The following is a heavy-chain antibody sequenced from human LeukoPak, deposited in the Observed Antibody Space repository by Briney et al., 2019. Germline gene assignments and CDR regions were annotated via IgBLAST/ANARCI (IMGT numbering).Heavy chain of an antibody. V-gene: IGHV3-23*01. Sequence: PGGSLRLSCAASGFTFSSYWMSWVRQAPGKGLEWVSVISGSGGSTYYADSVKGRFTISRDNSKNTLYLQMNSLRAEDTAVFYCAKGRYQLLSLYFFDYWGQGTLVTVSS. CDR2: ISGSGGST. D-gene: IGHD2-2*01. J-gene: IGHJ4*02. CDR1: GFTFSSYW. CDR3: AKGRYQLLSLYFFDY.